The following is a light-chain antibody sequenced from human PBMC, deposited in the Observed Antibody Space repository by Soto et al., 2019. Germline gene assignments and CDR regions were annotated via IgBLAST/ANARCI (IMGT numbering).Light chain of an antibody. CDR2: ENN. V-gene: IGLV1-51*02. J-gene: IGLJ2*01. Sequence: QAVVTQPPSVSAAPGQTVTISCSGSSSNIGNNYVSWYQQLPGTAPKLLIYENNKRPSGIPDRFSGSKSGTSATLGITGLQTGDEADYYCGTWDSSLSAGWGVFGGGTKLTVL. CDR3: GTWDSSLSAGWGV. CDR1: SSNIGNNY.